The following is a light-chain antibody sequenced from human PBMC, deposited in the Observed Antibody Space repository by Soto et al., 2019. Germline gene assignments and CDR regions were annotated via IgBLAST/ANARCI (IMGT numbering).Light chain of an antibody. CDR1: NIGGKS. V-gene: IGLV3-21*02. CDR2: DIR. CDR3: QVWDSSSDHYV. J-gene: IGLJ1*01. Sequence: SYVLTQPPSVSVAPGQTARITCGADNIGGKSVHWYQQKTGQAPVLVVYDIRDRPSGIPERFSGSNSGNTATLTISRVEAGDEADYYCQVWDSSSDHYVFGTGTKLTVL.